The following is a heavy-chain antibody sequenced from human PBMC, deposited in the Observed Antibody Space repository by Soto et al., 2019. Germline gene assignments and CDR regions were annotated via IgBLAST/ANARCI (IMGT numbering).Heavy chain of an antibody. J-gene: IGHJ4*02. CDR1: GFTFRSYA. V-gene: IGHV3-30*04. CDR3: ARSRSGAVADSFDF. Sequence: LRLSCAASGFTFRSYAIHWVRQAPGKGLEWVAVISRDGSNKYYVDSVKGRFTISRDNSKDTVYLQMNSLRDEDSAMFYCARSRSGAVADSFDFWGQGTLVTVS. CDR2: ISRDGSNK. D-gene: IGHD3-10*01.